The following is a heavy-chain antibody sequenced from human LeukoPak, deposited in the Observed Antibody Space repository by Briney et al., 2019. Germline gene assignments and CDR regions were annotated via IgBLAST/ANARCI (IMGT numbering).Heavy chain of an antibody. Sequence: GGSLRLSCAASGFTFSDYYMSWIRQAPGKGLEWVSYMSESGSSIYYAASVKGRFTISRDNVNHSLLLQINRLRGEDTAVYYRGRGKRRFYSWGQGTLVTVSS. CDR2: MSESGSSI. D-gene: IGHD6-25*01. CDR3: GRGKRRFYS. CDR1: GFTFSDYY. V-gene: IGHV3-11*01. J-gene: IGHJ4*02.